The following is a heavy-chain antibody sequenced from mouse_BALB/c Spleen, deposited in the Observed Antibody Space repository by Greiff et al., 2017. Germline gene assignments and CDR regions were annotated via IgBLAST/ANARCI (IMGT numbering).Heavy chain of an antibody. V-gene: IGHV2-2*02. CDR1: GFSLTSYG. J-gene: IGHJ3*01. Sequence: QVQLQQSGPGLVQPSQSLSITCTVSGFSLTSYGVHWVRQSPGKGLEWLGVIWSGGSTDYNAAFISRLSISKDNSKSQVFFKMNSLQANDTAIYYCARKSNYDEIAYWGQGTLVTVSA. CDR2: IWSGGST. CDR3: ARKSNYDEIAY. D-gene: IGHD2-4*01.